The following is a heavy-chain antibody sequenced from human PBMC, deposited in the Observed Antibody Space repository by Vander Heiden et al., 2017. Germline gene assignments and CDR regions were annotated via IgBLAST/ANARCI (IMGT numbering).Heavy chain of an antibody. V-gene: IGHV3-15*01. Sequence: EAQLVESGGGLVKPGGSLRLSCATSGFNFTNAWMGWVRHTPGKGLEWVGRIKNKADGGTTDYAPDVKGRFTVSRDDLKNMVYLQMNSLRTEDTAVYYCTTLAIFQHWGQGTLVTVSS. CDR3: TTLAIFQH. J-gene: IGHJ1*01. CDR2: IKNKADGGTT. CDR1: GFNFTNAW.